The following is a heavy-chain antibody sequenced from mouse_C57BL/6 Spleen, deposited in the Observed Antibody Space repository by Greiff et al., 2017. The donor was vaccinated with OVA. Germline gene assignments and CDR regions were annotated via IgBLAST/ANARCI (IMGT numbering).Heavy chain of an antibody. CDR3: ASYGNPYYAMDY. CDR1: GFNIKDYY. Sequence: VQLQQSGAELVKPGASVKLSCTASGFNIKDYYMHWVKQRTEQGLEWIGRIDPEDGETKYAPKFQGKATITADTSSSTAYMLLSSLTSEDSAVYFCASYGNPYYAMDYWGQGTSVTVSS. D-gene: IGHD2-1*01. CDR2: IDPEDGET. V-gene: IGHV14-2*01. J-gene: IGHJ4*01.